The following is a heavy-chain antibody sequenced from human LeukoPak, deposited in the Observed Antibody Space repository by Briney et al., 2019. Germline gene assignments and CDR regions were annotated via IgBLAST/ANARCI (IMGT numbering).Heavy chain of an antibody. D-gene: IGHD4-17*01. Sequence: SQTLSLTCAISGDSVSSTNAAWNWFRQSPSRGLEWLGRTYYTSRWNNHYAVSVKSRITINPDTSKNQFSLKLSSVTAADTAVYYCARDQTVTTGFRAFDIWGQGTMVTVSS. V-gene: IGHV6-1*01. CDR3: ARDQTVTTGFRAFDI. CDR2: TYYTSRWNN. J-gene: IGHJ3*02. CDR1: GDSVSSTNAA.